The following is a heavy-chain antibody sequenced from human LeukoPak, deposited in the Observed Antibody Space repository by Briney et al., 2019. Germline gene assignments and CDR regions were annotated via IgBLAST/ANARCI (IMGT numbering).Heavy chain of an antibody. CDR3: TTDPFMLDFNDFHY. CDR2: IKTKTDGGTT. CDR1: GFTFSKAW. J-gene: IGHJ4*02. D-gene: IGHD2-2*03. V-gene: IGHV3-15*01. Sequence: GGSLRLSCAASGFTFSKAWMTWVRQAPGKGLEWVGHIKTKTDGGTTDYAAPVKGRFTISRDDSSNTLSLQMDSLKSEDTAVYYCTTDPFMLDFNDFHYWGQGTLVTVSS.